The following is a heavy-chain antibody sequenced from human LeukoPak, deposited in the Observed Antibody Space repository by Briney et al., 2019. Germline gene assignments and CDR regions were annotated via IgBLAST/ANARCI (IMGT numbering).Heavy chain of an antibody. J-gene: IGHJ4*02. D-gene: IGHD1-26*01. Sequence: SETLSLTCAVYGGSFSGYYWSWIRQPPGKGLEWIGEINHSGSTNYNPSLKSRVTISVDMSKNQFSLKLSSVTAADTAVYYCARLIVGATPDYWGQGTLVTVSS. CDR3: ARLIVGATPDY. CDR2: INHSGST. V-gene: IGHV4-34*01. CDR1: GGSFSGYY.